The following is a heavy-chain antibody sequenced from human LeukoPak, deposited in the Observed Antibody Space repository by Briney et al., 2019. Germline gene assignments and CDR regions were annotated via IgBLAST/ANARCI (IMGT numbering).Heavy chain of an antibody. D-gene: IGHD3-22*01. V-gene: IGHV4-59*01. J-gene: IGHJ4*02. Sequence: SETLSVTCTVSGGSISSYYWSWIRQPPGKGLEWIGSIYHSGSTYYNPSLKSRVTISVDTSKNQFSLKLRSVTAADTAVYYCARVGSGYLYYFDYWGQGTLVTVSS. CDR1: GGSISSYY. CDR3: ARVGSGYLYYFDY. CDR2: IYHSGST.